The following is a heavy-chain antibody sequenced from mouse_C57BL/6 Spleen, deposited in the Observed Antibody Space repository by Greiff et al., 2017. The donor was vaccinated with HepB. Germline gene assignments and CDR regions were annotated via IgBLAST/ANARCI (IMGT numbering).Heavy chain of an antibody. D-gene: IGHD2-1*01. CDR3: ARGSRYYGNYDAMDY. V-gene: IGHV1-50*01. CDR2: IDPSDSYT. J-gene: IGHJ4*01. CDR1: GYTFTSYW. Sequence: QVQLQQPGAELVKPGASVKLSCKASGYTFTSYWMQWVKQRPGQGLEWIGEIDPSDSYTNYNQKFKGKATLTVDTSSSTAYMQLSSLTSEDSAVYYCARGSRYYGNYDAMDYWGQGTSVTVSS.